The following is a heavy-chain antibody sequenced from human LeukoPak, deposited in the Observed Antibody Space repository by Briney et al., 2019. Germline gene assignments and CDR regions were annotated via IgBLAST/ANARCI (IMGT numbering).Heavy chain of an antibody. CDR1: GFTFSSYA. CDR2: ISYDGSNK. D-gene: IGHD6-13*01. Sequence: PGGSLRLSCAASGFTFSSYAMHWVRQAPGKGLEWVAVISYDGSNKYYADSVKGRFTISRDNAKNTVYLQMNSLRAEDTAVCYCASASSHRIAAGGDYWGQGTLVTVSS. J-gene: IGHJ4*02. CDR3: ASASSHRIAAGGDY. V-gene: IGHV3-30*04.